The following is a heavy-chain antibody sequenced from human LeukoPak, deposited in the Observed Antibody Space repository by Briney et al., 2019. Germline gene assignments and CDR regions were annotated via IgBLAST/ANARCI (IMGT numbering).Heavy chain of an antibody. D-gene: IGHD5-12*01. Sequence: PGGTLRLSCAASGFTFSSYGMHWVRQAPGKGLEWVAFIRYDGSNKYYTDSVKGRFTISRDNSKNTLYLQMNSLRAEDTAVYYCARGPSGYHNTGGQGTLVTVSS. CDR3: ARGPSGYHNT. V-gene: IGHV3-30*02. J-gene: IGHJ4*02. CDR1: GFTFSSYG. CDR2: IRYDGSNK.